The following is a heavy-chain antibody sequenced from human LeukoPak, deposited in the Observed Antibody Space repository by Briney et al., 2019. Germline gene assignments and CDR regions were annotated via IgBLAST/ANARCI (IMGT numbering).Heavy chain of an antibody. D-gene: IGHD4-4*01. CDR3: ARADSNLRDAFDI. V-gene: IGHV4-59*08. CDR2: IYYSGST. CDR1: GGSISNYY. J-gene: IGHJ3*02. Sequence: ASETPSLTCTVSGGSISNYYWSWIRQPPGKGLEWIGYIYYSGSTNYIPSLKSRVTISVDTSKNQFSLKLSSVTAADTAVYYCARADSNLRDAFDIWGQGTMVSVSS.